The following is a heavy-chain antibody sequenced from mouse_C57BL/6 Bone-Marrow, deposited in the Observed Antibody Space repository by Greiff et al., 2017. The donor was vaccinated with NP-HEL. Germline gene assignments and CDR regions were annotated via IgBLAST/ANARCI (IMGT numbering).Heavy chain of an antibody. D-gene: IGHD2-5*01. CDR3: APYYSNFYAMDY. CDR2: IYPGDGDT. CDR1: GYAFSSSW. V-gene: IGHV1-82*01. J-gene: IGHJ4*01. Sequence: VQLQESGPELVKPGASVKISCKASGYAFSSSWMNWVKQRPGKGLEWIGRIYPGDGDTNYNGKFKGKATLTADKSSSTAYMQLSSLTSEDSAVYFCAPYYSNFYAMDYWGQGTSVTVSS.